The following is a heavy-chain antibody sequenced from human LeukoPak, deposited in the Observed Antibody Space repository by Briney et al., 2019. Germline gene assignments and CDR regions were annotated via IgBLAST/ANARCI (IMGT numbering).Heavy chain of an antibody. CDR2: IYTSGST. J-gene: IGHJ4*02. CDR3: AREDYDFWSGSYFDY. D-gene: IGHD3-3*01. Sequence: PSETLSLTCTVSGGSLSSYYWSWIRQPAGKGLEWIGRIYTSGSTNYNPSLKSRVTMSVDTSKNQFSLKLSSVTAADTAVYYCAREDYDFWSGSYFDYWGQGTLVTVSS. CDR1: GGSLSSYY. V-gene: IGHV4-4*07.